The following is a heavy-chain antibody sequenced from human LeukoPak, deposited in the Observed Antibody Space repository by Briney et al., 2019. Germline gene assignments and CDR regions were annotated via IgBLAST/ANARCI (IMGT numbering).Heavy chain of an antibody. CDR1: GFTFRNYG. CDR3: AKVTVIVPAHGDY. Sequence: PGGSLRLSCAASGFTFRNYGMHWVRQAPGKGLEWVAFIRYDGSNKYYADSVKGRFTISRDNSKNTLYLQMNSLRAEDTAVYYCAKVTVIVPAHGDYWGQGTLVTVSS. V-gene: IGHV3-30*02. CDR2: IRYDGSNK. J-gene: IGHJ4*02. D-gene: IGHD2-2*01.